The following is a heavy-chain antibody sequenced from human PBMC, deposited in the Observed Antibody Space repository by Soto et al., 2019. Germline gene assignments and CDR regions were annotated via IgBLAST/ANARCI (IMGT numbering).Heavy chain of an antibody. CDR2: ISSSGSTI. J-gene: IGHJ4*02. CDR3: AREPQSSGFIDY. Sequence: PGGSLRLSCAVSGFTFSGYSMNWVRQVPGKGLEWVSYISSSGSTIFYADSVKGRFTISRDIAKSSLYLQMDTLRDEDTAVYYCAREPQSSGFIDYWGQGTLVTVSS. D-gene: IGHD6-19*01. CDR1: GFTFSGYS. V-gene: IGHV3-48*02.